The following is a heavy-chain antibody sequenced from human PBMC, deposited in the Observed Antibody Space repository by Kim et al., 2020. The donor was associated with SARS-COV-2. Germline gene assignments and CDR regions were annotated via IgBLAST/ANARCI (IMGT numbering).Heavy chain of an antibody. Sequence: SETLSLTCTVSGGSISSGDYYWSWIRQPPGKGLEWIGDIYYSGSTYYNPSLKSRVTISVDTSKNQFSLKLSSVTAADTAVYYCARTKRMTMFGVVQWFDPWGQGTLVTVSS. V-gene: IGHV4-30-4*01. J-gene: IGHJ5*02. D-gene: IGHD3-3*01. CDR3: ARTKRMTMFGVVQWFDP. CDR2: IYYSGST. CDR1: GGSISSGDYY.